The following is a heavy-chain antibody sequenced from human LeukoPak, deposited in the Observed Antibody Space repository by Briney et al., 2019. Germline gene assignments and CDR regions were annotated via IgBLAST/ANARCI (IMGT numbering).Heavy chain of an antibody. CDR2: IYYSGST. V-gene: IGHV4-59*01. D-gene: IGHD4-17*01. CDR3: ARETYGDYEVGMDV. J-gene: IGHJ6*04. CDR1: GGSISSYY. Sequence: PSETLSPTCTVSGGSISSYYWSWIRQPPGKGLEWIGYIYYSGSTNYNPSLKSRVTISVDTSKNQFSLKLSSVTAADTAVYYCARETYGDYEVGMDVWGKGTTVTVSS.